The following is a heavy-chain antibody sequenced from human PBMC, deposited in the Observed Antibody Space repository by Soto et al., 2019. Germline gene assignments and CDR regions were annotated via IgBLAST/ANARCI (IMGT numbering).Heavy chain of an antibody. CDR1: GYSFNSHW. J-gene: IGHJ6*02. V-gene: IGHV5-51*01. Sequence: GESLKISCKGSGYSFNSHWIGWVRQMPGKGLEWMGIIYPGDSDTRYSPSFQGQVTISADKSTNTAYLEWSSLKSSDTAMYYCARTNYYYYGMDVWGQGTTVTVSS. CDR2: IYPGDSDT. CDR3: ARTNYYYYGMDV.